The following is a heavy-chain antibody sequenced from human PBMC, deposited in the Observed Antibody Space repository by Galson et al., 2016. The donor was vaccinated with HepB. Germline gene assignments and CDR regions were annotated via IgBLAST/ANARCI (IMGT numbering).Heavy chain of an antibody. D-gene: IGHD2-15*01. Sequence: SETLSLTCSVSGGSISSNNVYWGWVRQPPGKGLEWIGAIYYSGSTYYNPSLQSRVTISVDMSKNQFSLKLSSVTAADTAVYYCARHVEHSCFDYWGQGSLVTVSS. J-gene: IGHJ4*02. CDR3: ARHVEHSCFDY. CDR2: IYYSGST. V-gene: IGHV4-39*01. CDR1: GGSISSNNVY.